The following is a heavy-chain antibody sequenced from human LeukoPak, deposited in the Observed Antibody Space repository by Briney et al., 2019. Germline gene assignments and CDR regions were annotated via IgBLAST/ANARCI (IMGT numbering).Heavy chain of an antibody. V-gene: IGHV4-59*01. Sequence: SETLSLTCTVSGGSINNYCWSWIRQPPGKGLEWIGYIYYSGGTNYNRSLKSRFTISVDTSKDQFSLKLTSVTAADTALYYCARVRRGAFGGVSHFDYWGQGTLATVSS. D-gene: IGHD3-16*01. CDR3: ARVRRGAFGGVSHFDY. CDR1: GGSINNYC. CDR2: IYYSGGT. J-gene: IGHJ4*02.